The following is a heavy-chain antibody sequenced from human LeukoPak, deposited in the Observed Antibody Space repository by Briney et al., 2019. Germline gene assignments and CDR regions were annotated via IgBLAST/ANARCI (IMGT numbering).Heavy chain of an antibody. CDR2: IYYSRST. Sequence: SETLSLTCTVSGGSISSYYWNWIRQPPGKGLEWIGYIYYSRSTNYNPSLESRLTISVDTSKNQFSLQLSPVTAADTAVYCCARGPVRWTPDYWGQGTLVTVSS. CDR1: GGSISSYY. V-gene: IGHV4-59*08. CDR3: ARGPVRWTPDY. D-gene: IGHD2-15*01. J-gene: IGHJ4*02.